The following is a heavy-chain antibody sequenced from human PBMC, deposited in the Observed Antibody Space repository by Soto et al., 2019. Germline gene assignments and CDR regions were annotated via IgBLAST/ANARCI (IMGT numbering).Heavy chain of an antibody. CDR2: IAYDGSNK. D-gene: IGHD5-12*01. CDR3: AKNHQRAPSRDGYNLIDY. Sequence: QVQLVESGGGVVQPGRSLRLSCAASGFTFRDYGMHWVRQAPGKGLEWVAVIAYDGSNKYYADSVKGRFTISRDNSKNTLYLQMDSLRAEDTAVYYCAKNHQRAPSRDGYNLIDYWGQGTLVTVSS. V-gene: IGHV3-30*18. J-gene: IGHJ4*02. CDR1: GFTFRDYG.